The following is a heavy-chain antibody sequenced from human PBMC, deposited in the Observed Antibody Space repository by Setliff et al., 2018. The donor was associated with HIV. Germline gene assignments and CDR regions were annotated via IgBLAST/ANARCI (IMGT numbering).Heavy chain of an antibody. CDR2: VYYSGST. J-gene: IGHJ4*02. CDR1: GGSISSSSYY. D-gene: IGHD6-13*01. CDR3: ARDGYSSSWYVISGSFDY. Sequence: SETLSLTCIVSGGSISSSSYYWGWIRQPPGKVLEWIGTVYYSGSTYYNPSLKSRVTISVDTSENQFSLKLSSVTAADTAVYYCARDGYSSSWYVISGSFDYWGQGILVTVSS. V-gene: IGHV4-39*07.